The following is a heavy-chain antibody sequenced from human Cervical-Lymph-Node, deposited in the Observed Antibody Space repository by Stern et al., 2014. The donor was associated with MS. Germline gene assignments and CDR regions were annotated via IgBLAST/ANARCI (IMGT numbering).Heavy chain of an antibody. CDR2: IIPMSGTE. CDR3: ARDLSGIGYYDY. CDR1: GGTFTTYA. V-gene: IGHV1-69*01. Sequence: VQLVESGAEVKKPGSPVRVSCKASGGTFTTYAISWVRQAPGQGLEWMGGIIPMSGTEKYAQKFQGRVTITADASTTTAYMEPSSLKFDDTAVYYCARDLSGIGYYDYWGQGTLVAVSS. J-gene: IGHJ4*02. D-gene: IGHD3-22*01.